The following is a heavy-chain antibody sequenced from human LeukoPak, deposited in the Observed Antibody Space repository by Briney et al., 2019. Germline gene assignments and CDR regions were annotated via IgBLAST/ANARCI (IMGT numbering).Heavy chain of an antibody. V-gene: IGHV3-13*01. CDR2: IGTTGDT. Sequence: GGSLRLSCAASGFTFSSYDMHWVRQATGKSLEWVSAIGTTGDTYYPGSVKGRFTISRENAKNSLYLQMNSLRAEDTAVYYCARGDLVYAIYYYYMDVWGKGTTVTISS. J-gene: IGHJ6*03. CDR1: GFTFSSYD. D-gene: IGHD2-8*01. CDR3: ARGDLVYAIYYYYMDV.